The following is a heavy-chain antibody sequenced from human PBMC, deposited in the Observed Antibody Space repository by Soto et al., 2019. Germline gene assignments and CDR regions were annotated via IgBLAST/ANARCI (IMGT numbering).Heavy chain of an antibody. D-gene: IGHD2-15*01. V-gene: IGHV3-30*18. J-gene: IGHJ4*02. CDR2: ISHDGSNK. CDR3: AKDFDIVVVVAATPIYY. Sequence: GGSLRLSCAASGFTFSSYGMHWVRQAPGKGLEWVAVISHDGSNKYYADSVKGRFTISRDNSKNTLYLQMNSLRAEDTAVYYCAKDFDIVVVVAATPIYYWGQGTLVTVSS. CDR1: GFTFSSYG.